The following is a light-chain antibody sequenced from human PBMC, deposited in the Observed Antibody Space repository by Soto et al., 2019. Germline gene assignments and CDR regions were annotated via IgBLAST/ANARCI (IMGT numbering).Light chain of an antibody. CDR3: QKYDSAPDT. CDR1: QGISNL. CDR2: AAS. V-gene: IGKV1-27*01. Sequence: DIQMTQSPSSLSASVGDRVTITCRASQGISNLLAWYQQTPGKVPKLLIYAASTLQSGVPSRFSGSGSGTEFTLTISSLQPEDVATYYCQKYDSAPDTFGPGTKVDFK. J-gene: IGKJ3*01.